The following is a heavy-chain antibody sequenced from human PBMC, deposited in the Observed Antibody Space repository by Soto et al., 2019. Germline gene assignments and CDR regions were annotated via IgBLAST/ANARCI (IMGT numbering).Heavy chain of an antibody. CDR1: GFTFSSYS. CDR2: ISSSSSTI. CDR3: ARDLLTHDYYYYYGMDV. D-gene: IGHD2-15*01. V-gene: IGHV3-48*02. J-gene: IGHJ6*02. Sequence: GGSLRLSCAASGFTFSSYSMNWVRQAPGKGLEWVSYISSSSSTIYYADSVKGRFTISRDNAKNSLYLQMNSLRDEDTAVYYCARDLLTHDYYYYYGMDVWGQGTTVTVSS.